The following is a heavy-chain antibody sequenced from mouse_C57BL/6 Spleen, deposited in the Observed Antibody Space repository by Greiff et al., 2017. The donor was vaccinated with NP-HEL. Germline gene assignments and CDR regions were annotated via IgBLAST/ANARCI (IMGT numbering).Heavy chain of an antibody. D-gene: IGHD1-1*01. Sequence: VQLQQSGAELARPGASVKMSCKASGYTFTSYTMHWVKQRPGQGLEWIGYINPSSGYTKYNQKFKDKATLTADKSSSTAYMQLSSLTSEDSAVYYCARRHYGSSPFWYFDVWGTGTTVTVSS. V-gene: IGHV1-4*01. CDR1: GYTFTSYT. J-gene: IGHJ1*03. CDR2: INPSSGYT. CDR3: ARRHYGSSPFWYFDV.